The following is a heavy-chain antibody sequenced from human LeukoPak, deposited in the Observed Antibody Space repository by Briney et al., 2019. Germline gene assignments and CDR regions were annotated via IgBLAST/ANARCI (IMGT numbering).Heavy chain of an antibody. D-gene: IGHD3-22*01. Sequence: GASVKVSCKASGYTFTGYYMHWVREAPGQGLEWMGWINPNSGGTNYAQKFQGRVTMTRDTSISTAYMELSRLRSDDTAVYYCAREAKDSSGYYPKHDAFDIGGQERMVTVSS. CDR3: AREAKDSSGYYPKHDAFDI. CDR1: GYTFTGYY. J-gene: IGHJ3*02. V-gene: IGHV1-2*02. CDR2: INPNSGGT.